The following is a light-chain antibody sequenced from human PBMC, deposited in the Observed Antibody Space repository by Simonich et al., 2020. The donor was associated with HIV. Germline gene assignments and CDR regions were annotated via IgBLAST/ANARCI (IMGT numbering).Light chain of an antibody. V-gene: IGKV1-6*01. CDR1: QGIRND. CDR2: AVF. J-gene: IGKJ1*01. CDR3: QQYNSYPWT. Sequence: AIQMTQSPSSLSASVGDRVTITCRASQGIRNDLGWYQQKPGKAPKLLIYAVFSLQSGVPSRFSGSGSGTDFTLTISSLQPDDFATYYCQQYNSYPWTFGQGTKVEIK.